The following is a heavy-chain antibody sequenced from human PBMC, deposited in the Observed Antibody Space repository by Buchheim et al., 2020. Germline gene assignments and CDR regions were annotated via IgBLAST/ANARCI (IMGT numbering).Heavy chain of an antibody. D-gene: IGHD2-15*01. V-gene: IGHV1-69*08. CDR3: ARESGGYCSGGSCYSVMVDY. CDR1: GGTFSSYT. CDR2: IIPILGIA. J-gene: IGHJ4*02. Sequence: QVQLVQSGAEVKKPESSVKVSCKASGGTFSSYTISWVRQAPGQGLEWMGRIIPILGIANYAQKFQGRVTITADKSTSTAYMELSSLRSEDTAVYYCARESGGYCSGGSCYSVMVDYWGQGTL.